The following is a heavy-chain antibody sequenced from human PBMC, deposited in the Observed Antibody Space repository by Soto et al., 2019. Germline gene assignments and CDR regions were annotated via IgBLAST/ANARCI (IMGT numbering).Heavy chain of an antibody. D-gene: IGHD1-1*01. CDR1: GYSFTTYW. Sequence: PGESLKISCRGSGYSFTTYWIGWVRQMPGKGLEWMGIIYPGDSDTKYSPSFQGQVTISADKSISTAYLHWSSLKASDSAMYYCARARTETLRTFDIWGQGTPVTVSS. V-gene: IGHV5-51*01. CDR3: ARARTETLRTFDI. CDR2: IYPGDSDT. J-gene: IGHJ3*02.